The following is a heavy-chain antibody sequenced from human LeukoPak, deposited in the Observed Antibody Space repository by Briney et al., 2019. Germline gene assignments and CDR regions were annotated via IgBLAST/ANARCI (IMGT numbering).Heavy chain of an antibody. Sequence: PSETLSLTCTVSGGSISSYYWSWIRQPPGKGLEWIGYIYYSGSTNYNPSLKSRVTISVDTSKNQFSLKLSSVTAADTAVYYCARHSFLEWLAEYPYYFDYWGQGTLVTVSS. CDR1: GGSISSYY. CDR3: ARHSFLEWLAEYPYYFDY. D-gene: IGHD3-3*01. V-gene: IGHV4-59*01. CDR2: IYYSGST. J-gene: IGHJ4*02.